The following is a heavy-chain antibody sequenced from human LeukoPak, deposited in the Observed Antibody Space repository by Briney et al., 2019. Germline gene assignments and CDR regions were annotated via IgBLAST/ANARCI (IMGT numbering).Heavy chain of an antibody. CDR3: ASGLLGRVIPPDFDY. Sequence: PSETMSLTCAVYGGSFSGYYCSWIRQPPGKGRGWNGEINHSGSTNYNPSLKSRVTILVDTSKNQFSLTLSSVTAADTAVYYCASGLLGRVIPPDFDYWGQGTLVTVSS. CDR2: INHSGST. D-gene: IGHD3-16*02. J-gene: IGHJ4*02. V-gene: IGHV4-34*01. CDR1: GGSFSGYY.